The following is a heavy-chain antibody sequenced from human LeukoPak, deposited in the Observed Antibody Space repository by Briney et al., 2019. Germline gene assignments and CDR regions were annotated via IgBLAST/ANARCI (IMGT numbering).Heavy chain of an antibody. CDR3: ARLDIAAAGTEGNDY. CDR2: ISSSGSTI. J-gene: IGHJ4*02. Sequence: PGGSLRLSCAASGFTFSSYEMNWVRQAPGKGLEWVSYISSSGSTIYYADSVKGRFTISRDNAKNSLYLQMNSLRAEDTAVYHCARLDIAAAGTEGNDYWGQGTLVTVSS. V-gene: IGHV3-48*03. CDR1: GFTFSSYE. D-gene: IGHD6-13*01.